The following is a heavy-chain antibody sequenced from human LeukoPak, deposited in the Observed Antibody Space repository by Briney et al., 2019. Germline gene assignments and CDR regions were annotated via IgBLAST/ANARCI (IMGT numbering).Heavy chain of an antibody. CDR1: GASIGHFY. CDR3: ATPDSSGYYYLY. V-gene: IGHV4-59*08. CDR2: IYYSGST. D-gene: IGHD3-22*01. J-gene: IGHJ4*02. Sequence: SETLSLTCTVSGASIGHFYWTWIRQSPGKGLEWIGFIYYSGSTNYNPSLQSRVTMSVDTSKNQFSLKLSSVTAADTAVYYCATPDSSGYYYLYWGQGTLVTVSS.